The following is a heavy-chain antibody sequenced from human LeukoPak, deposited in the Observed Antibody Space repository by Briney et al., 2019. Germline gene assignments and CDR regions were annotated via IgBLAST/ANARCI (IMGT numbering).Heavy chain of an antibody. CDR1: GFTFDDYA. V-gene: IGHV3-9*01. D-gene: IGHD2-21*02. CDR3: AKSHLAYCGGDCYALNY. Sequence: GGSLRLSCAASGFTFDDYAMHWVRQAPGKGLEWVSGISWNSGSIGYADSVKGRFTISRDNSKNTLYLQMNSLRAEDTAVYYCAKSHLAYCGGDCYALNYWGQGTLVTVSS. CDR2: ISWNSGSI. J-gene: IGHJ4*02.